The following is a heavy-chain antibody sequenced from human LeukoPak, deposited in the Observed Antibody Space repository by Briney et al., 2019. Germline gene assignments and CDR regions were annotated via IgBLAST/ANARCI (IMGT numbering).Heavy chain of an antibody. CDR3: ARDGDKGDTAMVTGWFDP. Sequence: AGGSLRLSCAASGFAFSSYWMHWVRQAPGKGLVWVSRINTDGSSTSHADSVKGRFTISRDNSKNTLYLQMNSLRAEDTAVYYCARDGDKGDTAMVTGWFDPWGQGTLVTVSS. D-gene: IGHD5-18*01. J-gene: IGHJ5*02. CDR2: INTDGSST. CDR1: GFAFSSYW. V-gene: IGHV3-74*01.